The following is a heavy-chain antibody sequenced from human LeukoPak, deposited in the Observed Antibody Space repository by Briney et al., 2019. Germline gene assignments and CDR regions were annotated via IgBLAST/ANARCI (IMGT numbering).Heavy chain of an antibody. Sequence: PSQTLSLTCTVSGDAINNGHSYWSWIRQPAGEGLEWIGRISTSGYTSYNPSLKSRVSISLDKSNNQFSLNLTSVTAADTAVYYCARTVLLKPNYYYYYYMDVWGKGTTVTISS. CDR1: GDAINNGHSY. CDR3: ARTVLLKPNYYYYYYMDV. D-gene: IGHD3-10*01. CDR2: ISTSGYT. J-gene: IGHJ6*03. V-gene: IGHV4-61*02.